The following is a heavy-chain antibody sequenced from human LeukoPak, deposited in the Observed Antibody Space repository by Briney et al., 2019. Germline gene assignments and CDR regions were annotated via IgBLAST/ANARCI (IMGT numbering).Heavy chain of an antibody. V-gene: IGHV4-61*02. D-gene: IGHD3-10*01. CDR3: ARDKAMVRGVIITDWSWFDP. CDR1: GGSISSGSYY. J-gene: IGHJ5*02. CDR2: IYTSGST. Sequence: SETLSLTCTVSGGSISSGSYYWSWIRQPAGKGLEWIGRIYTSGSTNYNPSLKSRVTISVDTSKNQFSLKLSSVTAADTAVYYCARDKAMVRGVIITDWSWFDPWGQGTLVTVSS.